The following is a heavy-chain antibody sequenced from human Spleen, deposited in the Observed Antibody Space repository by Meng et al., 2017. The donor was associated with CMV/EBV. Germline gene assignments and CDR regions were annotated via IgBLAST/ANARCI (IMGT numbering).Heavy chain of an antibody. CDR3: ARDRDIAVSAKRLSAFIVAFDI. CDR2: INPGGGST. D-gene: IGHD2-15*01. J-gene: IGHJ3*02. V-gene: IGHV1-46*01. CDR1: GYTFTSHY. Sequence: ASVKVSCKASGYTFTSHYINWVRQAPGQGLEWMGIINPGGGSTNYAQKFLGRVTMTRDTSTSTVYMELSSLRSEDTAVFYCARDRDIAVSAKRLSAFIVAFDIWGQGTMVTVSS.